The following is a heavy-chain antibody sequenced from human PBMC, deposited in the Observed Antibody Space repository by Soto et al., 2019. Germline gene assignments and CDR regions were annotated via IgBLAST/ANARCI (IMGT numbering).Heavy chain of an antibody. CDR1: GGSVYSTDCN. Sequence: PSETLSLTCTSSGGSVYSTDCNWGHNLQPPGKGLEGIASIYNSASTSYTPSLRSRVTISVDTSRNQFSLNLNSVTAADTAMYYCGRMVLAPPPHRDVAFWGQGTLVT. D-gene: IGHD2-15*01. CDR2: IYNSAST. J-gene: IGHJ4*02. V-gene: IGHV4-39*01. CDR3: GRMVLAPPPHRDVAF.